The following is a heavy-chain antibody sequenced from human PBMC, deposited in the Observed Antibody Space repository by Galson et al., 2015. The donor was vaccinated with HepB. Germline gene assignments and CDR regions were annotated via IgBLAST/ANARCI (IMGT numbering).Heavy chain of an antibody. D-gene: IGHD3-22*01. CDR2: ISSNGGST. CDR3: ARVWRGPYYYDSSGYRSLDY. CDR1: GFTFSSYA. V-gene: IGHV3-64*01. J-gene: IGHJ4*02. Sequence: SLRLSCAASGFTFSSYAMHWVRQAPGKGLEYVSAISSNGGSTYYANSVKGRFTISRDNSKNTLYLQMGSLRAEDMAVYYCARVWRGPYYYDSSGYRSLDYWSQGTLVTVSS.